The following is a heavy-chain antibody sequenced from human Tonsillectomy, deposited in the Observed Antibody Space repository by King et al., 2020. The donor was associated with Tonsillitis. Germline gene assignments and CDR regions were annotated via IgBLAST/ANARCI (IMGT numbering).Heavy chain of an antibody. J-gene: IGHJ4*01. CDR3: ARGYWSSTTRHWFDY. V-gene: IGHV3-13*01. D-gene: IGHD2-2*01. CDR2: IGATGNI. Sequence: VQLVESGGGLVQPGGSLRLSCAASGFSLSAYGVHWVRQATGKGLEWVSAIGATGNIYYADSVKGRFTISREDAKNAFYLQMDSLRAEDTAVYFCARGYWSSTTRHWFDYWGQGTLVTVSS. CDR1: GFSLSAYG.